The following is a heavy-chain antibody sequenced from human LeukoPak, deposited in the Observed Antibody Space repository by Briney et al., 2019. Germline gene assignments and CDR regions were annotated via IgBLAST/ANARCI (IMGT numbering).Heavy chain of an antibody. CDR2: IYYSGST. Sequence: WVRQPPGKGLEWIGSIYYSGSTYYNPSLKSRVTISVDTSKNQFSLKLSSVTAADTAVYYCARAPGAYSSGWAYYFDYWGQGTLVTVPS. J-gene: IGHJ4*02. V-gene: IGHV4-39*01. CDR3: ARAPGAYSSGWAYYFDY. D-gene: IGHD6-19*01.